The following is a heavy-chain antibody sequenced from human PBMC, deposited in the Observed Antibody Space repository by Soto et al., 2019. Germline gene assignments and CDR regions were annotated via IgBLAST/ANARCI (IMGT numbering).Heavy chain of an antibody. D-gene: IGHD6-13*01. CDR3: ASGGWGSSWYEGGSRIDY. CDR1: GFTFSNYD. CDR2: IGAAGDT. V-gene: IGHV3-13*01. Sequence: EVQLVESGGGLVQPGGSLRLSCAASGFTFSNYDMHWVRQVTGKGLEWVSAIGAAGDTYYPDSVKGRFTISRENAKHSLYLQMNSLRAEDTAVYYCASGGWGSSWYEGGSRIDYWGQGALVTVSS. J-gene: IGHJ4*02.